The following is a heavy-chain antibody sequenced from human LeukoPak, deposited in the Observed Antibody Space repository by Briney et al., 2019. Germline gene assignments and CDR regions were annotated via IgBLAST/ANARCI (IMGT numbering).Heavy chain of an antibody. CDR1: GFTFSSYG. D-gene: IGHD2/OR15-2a*01. J-gene: IGHJ6*03. Sequence: GGSLRLSCAASGFTFSSYGMSWVRQAPGKGLEWVSAISGGGGSTYYADSVKGRFTIPRDNSKNSLYLQMNTLRPGDTAVYYCAKDRGDHTYFYYYYMDVWGKGTTVTISS. CDR2: ISGGGGST. V-gene: IGHV3-23*01. CDR3: AKDRGDHTYFYYYYMDV.